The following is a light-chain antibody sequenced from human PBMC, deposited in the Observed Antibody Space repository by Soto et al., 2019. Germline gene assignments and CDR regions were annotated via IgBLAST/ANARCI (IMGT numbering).Light chain of an antibody. CDR2: DAS. CDR3: QQANSFPIS. CDR1: QGISNY. V-gene: IGKV1-33*01. Sequence: DIQMTQSPSSLSASVGDRVTITCQASQGISNYLNWYQQMPGKAPKLLIYDASNLETGVPSRFSGSGSGTDFTFTISNLQPEDFATYYCQQANSFPISFGQGTRLEIK. J-gene: IGKJ5*01.